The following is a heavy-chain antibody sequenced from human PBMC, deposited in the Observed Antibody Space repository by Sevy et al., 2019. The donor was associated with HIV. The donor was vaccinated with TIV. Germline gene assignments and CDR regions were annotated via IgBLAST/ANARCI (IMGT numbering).Heavy chain of an antibody. D-gene: IGHD3-3*01. J-gene: IGHJ6*02. CDR3: ARVGLRFLEWLPHYGMDV. V-gene: IGHV3-11*01. CDR2: ISTYGSTI. Sequence: GGCLRLSCAASGFSFSDYYMTWIRQAPGKGLEWVSYISTYGSTIYYADSVKGRFTISRDNARNSLYLQMNSLRAEDTAVYYCARVGLRFLEWLPHYGMDVWGQGTTVTVSS. CDR1: GFSFSDYY.